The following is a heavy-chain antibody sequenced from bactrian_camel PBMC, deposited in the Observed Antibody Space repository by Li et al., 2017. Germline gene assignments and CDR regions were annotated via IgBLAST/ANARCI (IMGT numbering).Heavy chain of an antibody. CDR1: GFTFSTYG. Sequence: QLVESGGGLVQPGGSLRLSCAASGFTFSTYGMYWVRQAPGKGLEWVSTINNGAGTTFYADSVEGRFTTSRDNAKNTVYLQMNTLKTEDTALYYCATDPQRVYFGEYTYWGQGTQVTVS. V-gene: IGHV3S1*01. CDR3: ATDPQRVYFGEYTY. J-gene: IGHJ4*01. CDR2: INNGAGTT. D-gene: IGHD2*01.